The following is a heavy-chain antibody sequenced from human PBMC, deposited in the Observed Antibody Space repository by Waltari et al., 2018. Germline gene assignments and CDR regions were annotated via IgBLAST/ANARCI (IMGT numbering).Heavy chain of an antibody. J-gene: IGHJ1*01. CDR2: ISSSSSTI. CDR1: GFPSSSYS. D-gene: IGHD1-26*01. CDR3: ARAIRDRYSGSSYFQH. Sequence: EVQLVESGGGLVQPGGSLRLSCPASGFPSSSYSMNWFRQAPGKGLEWVSYISSSSSTIYYADSVKGRFTISRDNAKNSLYLQMNSLRAEDTAVYYCARAIRDRYSGSSYFQHWGQGTLVTVSS. V-gene: IGHV3-48*04.